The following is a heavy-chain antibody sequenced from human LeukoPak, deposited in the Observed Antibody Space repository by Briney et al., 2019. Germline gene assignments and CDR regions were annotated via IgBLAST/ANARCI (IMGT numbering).Heavy chain of an antibody. D-gene: IGHD6-13*01. CDR2: IIPIFGTA. Sequence: SVKVSCKASGGTFSSYAISWVRQAPGQGLEWMGGIIPIFGTANYAQKFQGRVTITADKSTSTAYMELSSLRSEDTAVYYCARDQWQQLVLDYWGQGTLVTVSS. CDR3: ARDQWQQLVLDY. J-gene: IGHJ4*02. V-gene: IGHV1-69*06. CDR1: GGTFSSYA.